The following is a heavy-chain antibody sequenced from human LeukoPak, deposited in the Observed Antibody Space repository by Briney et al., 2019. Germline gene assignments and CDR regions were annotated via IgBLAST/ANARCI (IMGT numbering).Heavy chain of an antibody. V-gene: IGHV4-59*01. CDR3: ARWVQVARYYYMDV. CDR2: IYYSGST. J-gene: IGHJ6*03. Sequence: SETLSLTCTVSGGSISSYYWSWIRQPPGKGLEWIGYIYYSGSTNYNPSFKSRVTISVDTSKNQFSLKLSSVTAADTAVYYCARWVQVARYYYMDVWGKGTTVTVSS. D-gene: IGHD2-8*02. CDR1: GGSISSYY.